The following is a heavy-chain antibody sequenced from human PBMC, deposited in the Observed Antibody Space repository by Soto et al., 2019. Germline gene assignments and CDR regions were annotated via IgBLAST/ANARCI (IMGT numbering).Heavy chain of an antibody. CDR2: ISGSGAST. J-gene: IGHJ3*02. Sequence: EVQLLESGVGLVQPGGSLRLSCAASGFTLSSFAMSWVRQAPGKGLEWVSGISGSGASTYNADSVKGRFTISRDNSKNNLYLQMNSLRAEDTAVYYCARGSDSSVWYAAFDIWGQGTSVTVSS. V-gene: IGHV3-23*01. CDR1: GFTLSSFA. CDR3: ARGSDSSVWYAAFDI. D-gene: IGHD6-19*01.